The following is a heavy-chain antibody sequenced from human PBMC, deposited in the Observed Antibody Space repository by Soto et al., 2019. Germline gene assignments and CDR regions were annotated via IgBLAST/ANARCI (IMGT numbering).Heavy chain of an antibody. CDR3: ARGLSGYYGFDY. CDR2: IKGDGTNT. CDR1: GFTFSSYW. Sequence: EVQLVESGGGLVQFGGSLRLSRAASGFTFSSYWMHWVRQVPGKGLVWVSRIKGDGTNTGYADSVKGRFTISRDNVKNTLYLQMNSLRAEDTAVYYCARGLSGYYGFDYWGQGTLVTVSS. D-gene: IGHD5-12*01. J-gene: IGHJ4*02. V-gene: IGHV3-74*01.